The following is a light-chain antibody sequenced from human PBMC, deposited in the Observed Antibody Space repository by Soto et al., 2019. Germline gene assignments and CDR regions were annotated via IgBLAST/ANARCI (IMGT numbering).Light chain of an antibody. CDR3: QQTRAYPST. V-gene: IGKV3-15*01. CDR1: ETVATN. Sequence: EVVMTQSPATLSVSPGERATLSCRASETVATNLAWYQQKPGQAPRLLISGASTRAAGISDRFRGSGSGTEFTLTISSLRSEDFATYYCQQTRAYPSTFGGGTKVEIK. J-gene: IGKJ4*01. CDR2: GAS.